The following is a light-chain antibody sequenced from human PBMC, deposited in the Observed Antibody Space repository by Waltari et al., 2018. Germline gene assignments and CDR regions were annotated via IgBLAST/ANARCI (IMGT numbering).Light chain of an antibody. CDR3: HQTYSVPPT. CDR1: QSVTTN. J-gene: IGKJ4*01. V-gene: IGKV1-39*01. Sequence: DIQMTQSPSSLSASVGDRVTITCRASQSVTTNLNWYQQKPGKAPKVLISAASSLQSGGPSRFSGSGSGTEFTITISSLQPEDFATYYCHQTYSVPPTFGGGTKVEIK. CDR2: AAS.